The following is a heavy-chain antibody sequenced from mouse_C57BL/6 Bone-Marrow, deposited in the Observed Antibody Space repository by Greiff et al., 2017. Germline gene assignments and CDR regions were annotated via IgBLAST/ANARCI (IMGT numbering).Heavy chain of an antibody. J-gene: IGHJ3*01. CDR2: IDPSDSYT. Sequence: VQLQQPGAELVMPGASVKLSCKASGYTFTSYWMHWVKQRPGQGLEWIGEIDPSDSYTNYNQKFKGKSTLTVDNSSSTAYMQLSSLTSEDSAVYYGAREGLGFFRFAYWGQGTLVTVSA. CDR3: AREGLGFFRFAY. CDR1: GYTFTSYW. V-gene: IGHV1-69*01.